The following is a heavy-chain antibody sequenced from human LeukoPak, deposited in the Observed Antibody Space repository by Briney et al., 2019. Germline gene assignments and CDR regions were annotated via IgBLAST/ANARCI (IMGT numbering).Heavy chain of an antibody. Sequence: SETLSLTCTVSGGSISSYYWSWIRQPPGKGLEWIGYIYYSGSTNYNPSLKSRVTISVDTSKKQFSLKLSSVTAADTAVYYCARGGGLHPFDYWGQGTLVTVSS. D-gene: IGHD2-15*01. CDR1: GGSISSYY. CDR3: ARGGGLHPFDY. V-gene: IGHV4-59*01. CDR2: IYYSGST. J-gene: IGHJ4*02.